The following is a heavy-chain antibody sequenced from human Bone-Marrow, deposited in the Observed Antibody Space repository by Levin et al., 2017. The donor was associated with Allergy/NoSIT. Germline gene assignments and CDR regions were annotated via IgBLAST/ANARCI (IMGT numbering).Heavy chain of an antibody. D-gene: IGHD3/OR15-3a*01. CDR3: TVDPDFDAWTGSGAGFDR. CDR1: GYSLNDLF. Sequence: ASVKVSCKVSGYSLNDLFMHWVRQAPGKGLEWMGGIDREDGETNYAQKFQGRANMTEDTSTNTAYMELSRLTSDDTAVYFCTVDPDFDAWTGSGAGFDRWGQGTQVTVSS. V-gene: IGHV1-24*01. CDR2: IDREDGET. J-gene: IGHJ4*02.